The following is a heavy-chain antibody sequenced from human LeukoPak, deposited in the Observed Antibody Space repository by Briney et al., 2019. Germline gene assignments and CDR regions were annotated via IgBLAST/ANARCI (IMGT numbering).Heavy chain of an antibody. CDR3: ARDSGWGVDY. D-gene: IGHD3-16*01. CDR2: IYYSGST. J-gene: IGHJ4*02. V-gene: IGHV4-59*01. Sequence: SETLSLTCTVSGGSISSYYWSWIRQPPGKGLEWIGYIYYSGSTNYNPPLKSRVTISVDTSKNQLSLKLSSVTAADTAVYYCARDSGWGVDYWGQGTLVTVSS. CDR1: GGSISSYY.